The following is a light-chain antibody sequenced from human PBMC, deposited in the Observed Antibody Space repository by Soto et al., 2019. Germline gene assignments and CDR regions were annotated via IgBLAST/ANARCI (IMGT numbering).Light chain of an antibody. CDR2: AAS. CDR3: QRSYSTPPT. CDR1: QSISSH. J-gene: IGKJ4*01. Sequence: DIRMTQSPSSLSASVGDTVTITCRASQSISSHLNWYQQKPGKAPNLLMYAASSLQSGVPSRFSGSGSGTDFTLTISSLQPEDFATYYCQRSYSTPPTFGGGTKVDIK. V-gene: IGKV1-39*01.